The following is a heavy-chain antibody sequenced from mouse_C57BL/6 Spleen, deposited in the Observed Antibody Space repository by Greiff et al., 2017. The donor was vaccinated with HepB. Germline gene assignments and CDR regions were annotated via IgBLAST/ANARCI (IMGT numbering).Heavy chain of an antibody. J-gene: IGHJ2*01. CDR3: TMPLGLLHCVY. CDR2: IDPENGDT. CDR1: GFNIKDDY. D-gene: IGHD3-3*01. Sequence: VQLQQSGAELVRPGASVKLSCTASGFNIKDDYMHWVKQRPEQGLEWIGWIDPENGDTEYASKFQGKATITADTSSNTAYLQLSSLTSEDTAVYCWTMPLGLLHCVYWGQGTTRTVSS. V-gene: IGHV14-4*01.